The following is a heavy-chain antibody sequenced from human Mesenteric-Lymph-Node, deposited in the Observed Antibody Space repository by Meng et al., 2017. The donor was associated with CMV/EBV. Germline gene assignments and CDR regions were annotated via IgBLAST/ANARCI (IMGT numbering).Heavy chain of an antibody. Sequence: ASVKVSCKASGYTFTSYYMHWVRQAPGQGLEWMGIINPSGGSTNYAQKFQGRVTMTRDTSTSTVYMELSSLRSEDTAVYYCARAVPAAIYYYYYGMDVWGQGTTVTVSS. CDR1: GYTFTSYY. D-gene: IGHD2-2*01. CDR2: INPSGGST. CDR3: ARAVPAAIYYYYYGMDV. J-gene: IGHJ6*02. V-gene: IGHV1-46*01.